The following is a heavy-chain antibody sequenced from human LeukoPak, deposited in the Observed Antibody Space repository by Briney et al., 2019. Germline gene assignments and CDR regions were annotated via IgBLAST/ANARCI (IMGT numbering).Heavy chain of an antibody. CDR3: ARYLECSCGSCYSVWFDP. CDR2: INPNSGGT. D-gene: IGHD2-15*01. Sequence: ASVTVSCKASGYTFTGYYMHWVRQAPGQGLEWMGWINPNSGGTNYAQKFQGMVTMTRHTSITTAYMELSRLTSYYTAVYYCARYLECSCGSCYSVWFDPWGQGTLVTVSS. CDR1: GYTFTGYY. V-gene: IGHV1-2*02. J-gene: IGHJ5*02.